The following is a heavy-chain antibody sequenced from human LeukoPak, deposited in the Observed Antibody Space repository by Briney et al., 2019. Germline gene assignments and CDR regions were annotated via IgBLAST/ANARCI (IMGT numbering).Heavy chain of an antibody. Sequence: GASVKVSCKASGYTFTSYGISWVRQAPGQGLEWMGWISAYNGNTNYAQKFQGRVTITADESTSTAYMELSSLRSEDTAVYYCANPYGMDVWGQGTTVTVSS. J-gene: IGHJ6*02. CDR1: GYTFTSYG. CDR2: ISAYNGNT. CDR3: ANPYGMDV. V-gene: IGHV1-18*01.